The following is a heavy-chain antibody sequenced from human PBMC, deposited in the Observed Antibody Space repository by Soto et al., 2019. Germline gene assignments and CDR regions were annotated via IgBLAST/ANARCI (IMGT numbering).Heavy chain of an antibody. CDR1: GYTFTTYG. CDR2: ISAYSGNT. D-gene: IGHD6-13*01. J-gene: IGHJ5*02. V-gene: IGHV1-18*01. Sequence: ASVKVSCKASGYTFTTYGISWVRQAPGQGPEWMGWISAYSGNTNYAQNLQGRVTMTTDTSTSTAYMELRGLRSDDTAVYYCARDGVYETYREGWFDPWGQGTLVTVSS. CDR3: ARDGVYETYREGWFDP.